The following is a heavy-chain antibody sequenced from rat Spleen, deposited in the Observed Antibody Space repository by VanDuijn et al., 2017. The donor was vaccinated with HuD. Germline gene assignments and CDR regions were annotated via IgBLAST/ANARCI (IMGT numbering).Heavy chain of an antibody. CDR3: ARGSAFFDH. Sequence: QVQLKESGPGLVQPSQTLSLTCTVSGFSLSNYGVLWVRQPPGKGLEWMGVIWGNGDTDYASGIKSRLSISRDSSKSQVFLKMNSLQTEDSAMYVCARGSAFFDHWGQGVMVTVSS. CDR2: IWGNGDT. V-gene: IGHV2-13*01. D-gene: IGHD3-3*01. CDR1: GFSLSNYG. J-gene: IGHJ2*01.